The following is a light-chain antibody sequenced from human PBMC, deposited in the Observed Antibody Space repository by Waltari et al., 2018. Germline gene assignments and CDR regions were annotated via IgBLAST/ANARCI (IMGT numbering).Light chain of an antibody. Sequence: QSALTQPASVSGSPGQSTTISCSGTDSTVGSYYFLPWYQQPPGKAPHLIIYEVSNRPSGISNRFSASKSGNTASLTISGLQAEDEADYYCSSYTTSSAPGVFGTGTRVTVL. CDR3: SSYTTSSAPGV. V-gene: IGLV2-14*01. CDR1: DSTVGSYYF. J-gene: IGLJ1*01. CDR2: EVS.